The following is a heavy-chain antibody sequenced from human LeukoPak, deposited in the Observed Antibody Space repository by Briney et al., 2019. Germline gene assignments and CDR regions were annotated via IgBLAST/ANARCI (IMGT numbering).Heavy chain of an antibody. V-gene: IGHV3-15*01. CDR2: IKSKADGGTA. D-gene: IGHD2-21*02. Sequence: PGGSLRLSCAASGFTFSNAYMSWVRQAPGKGLEWVGRIKSKADGGTADYAAPVKGRFTVSRDDSKNTLYLQMNSLKIEDTGVYYCTATAYWGQGTLVTVSS. CDR1: GFTFSNAY. CDR3: TATAY. J-gene: IGHJ4*02.